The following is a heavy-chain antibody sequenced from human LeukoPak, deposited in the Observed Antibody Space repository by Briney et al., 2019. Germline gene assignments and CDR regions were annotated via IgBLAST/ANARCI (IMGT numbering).Heavy chain of an antibody. CDR3: AIAKGLLIVIDY. Sequence: ASVKVSCKASGYTFTGYYMHWVRQAPGQGLEWMGRINPNSGGTNYAQKFQGRVTMTRDTSISTAYMELSRLRSDDTAVYYCAIAKGLLIVIDYWGQGTLVTVSS. D-gene: IGHD2-15*01. V-gene: IGHV1-2*06. J-gene: IGHJ4*02. CDR1: GYTFTGYY. CDR2: INPNSGGT.